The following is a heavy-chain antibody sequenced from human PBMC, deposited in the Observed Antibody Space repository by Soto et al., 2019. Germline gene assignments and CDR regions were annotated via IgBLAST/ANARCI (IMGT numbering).Heavy chain of an antibody. Sequence: GESLKISCAATGFTFSSYWMSWVSQAPGKGLEWVVNIKQDGSEKYYVDSVKGRFTISRDNAKNSLYLQMNSLRAEDTAVYYCARAPAMVDYWGQGTLVTVFS. CDR3: ARAPAMVDY. V-gene: IGHV3-7*01. CDR1: GFTFSSYW. CDR2: IKQDGSEK. D-gene: IGHD5-18*01. J-gene: IGHJ4*02.